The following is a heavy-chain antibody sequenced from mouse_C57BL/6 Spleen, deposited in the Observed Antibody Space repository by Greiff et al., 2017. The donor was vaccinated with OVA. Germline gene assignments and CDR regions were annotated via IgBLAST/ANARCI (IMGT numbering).Heavy chain of an antibody. CDR1: GYAFSSYW. CDR2: IYPGDGDT. J-gene: IGHJ1*03. Sequence: QVQLQQSGAELVKPGASVKISCKASGYAFSSYWMNWVKQRPGKGLEWIGQIYPGDGDTNYNGKFKGKATLTAAKSSSSASIQLRILTPEDAAVYFCARSPYYSNCGWYLDVWGTGSTVTVSS. D-gene: IGHD2-5*01. V-gene: IGHV1-80*01. CDR3: ARSPYYSNCGWYLDV.